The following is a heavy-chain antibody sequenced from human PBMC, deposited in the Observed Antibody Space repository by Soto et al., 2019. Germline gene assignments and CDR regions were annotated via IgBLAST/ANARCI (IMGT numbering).Heavy chain of an antibody. J-gene: IGHJ6*02. CDR2: INPSGGST. V-gene: IGHV1-46*01. CDR3: ARDFSMVRGVIYCGMDL. D-gene: IGHD3-10*01. CDR1: GYTFTSYY. Sequence: QVQLVQSGAEVKKPGASVKVSCKASGYTFTSYYMHWVRQAPGQGLEWMGIINPSGGSTSYGQKFQGRVTMTRDTSTSTVYMELSSLGSEDTAGYYCARDFSMVRGVIYCGMDLWGQGTTVTVSS.